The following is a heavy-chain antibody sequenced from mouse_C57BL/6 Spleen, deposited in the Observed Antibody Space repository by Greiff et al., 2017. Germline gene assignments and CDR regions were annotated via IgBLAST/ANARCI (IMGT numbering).Heavy chain of an antibody. J-gene: IGHJ3*01. Sequence: QVLLKESGPELVKPGASVKISCKASGYAFSSSWMNWVKQRPGKGLEWIGRIYPGDGDTNYNGKFKGKATLTADKSSSTAYMQLSSLTSEDSAVYFCAIDDGYYAWFAYWGQGTLVTVSA. CDR3: AIDDGYYAWFAY. CDR2: IYPGDGDT. D-gene: IGHD2-3*01. CDR1: GYAFSSSW. V-gene: IGHV1-82*01.